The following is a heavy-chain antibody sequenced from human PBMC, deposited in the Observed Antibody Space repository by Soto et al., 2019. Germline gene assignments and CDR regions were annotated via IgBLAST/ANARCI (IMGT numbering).Heavy chain of an antibody. J-gene: IGHJ6*02. CDR3: ASVGGDGYYYYGMDV. D-gene: IGHD3-10*01. V-gene: IGHV4-4*02. Sequence: SETLSLTCAVSGVSISSSNWWNWVRQPPGKGLEWIGEIYHSGSTSHNPSLKRRITISVDKSKNQISLRLSSVTAAHTAMYYWASVGGDGYYYYGMDVWGQGTRVTVSS. CDR1: GVSISSSNW. CDR2: IYHSGST.